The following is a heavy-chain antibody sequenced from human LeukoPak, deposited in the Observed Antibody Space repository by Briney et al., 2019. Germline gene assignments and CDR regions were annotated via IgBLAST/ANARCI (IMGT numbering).Heavy chain of an antibody. CDR2: IYYSGST. Sequence: SETLSLTCTVSGGSISSHYWSWIRQPPGKGLEWIGYIYYSGSTNYNPSLQSRVTISVDTSKNQFSLKLSSVTAADTAVYYCASGDYDFWSGYWLLHWGQGTLVTVSS. CDR3: ASGDYDFWSGYWLLH. J-gene: IGHJ4*02. D-gene: IGHD3-3*01. V-gene: IGHV4-59*11. CDR1: GGSISSHY.